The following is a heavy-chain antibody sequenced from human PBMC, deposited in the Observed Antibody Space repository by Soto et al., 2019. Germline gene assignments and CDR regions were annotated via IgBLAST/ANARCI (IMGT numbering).Heavy chain of an antibody. Sequence: ASVKGSWKASGYTFINYGISWVRQAPGQGPEWLGWHNVYNGDINYSQKFQGRVTMTADTSTSTAYMELRRLTSDDTAVYYCARDSLGGPLLATIHFDSWGPGTLVTVSS. CDR2: HNVYNGDI. CDR1: GYTFINYG. V-gene: IGHV1-18*04. D-gene: IGHD5-12*01. CDR3: ARDSLGGPLLATIHFDS. J-gene: IGHJ4*02.